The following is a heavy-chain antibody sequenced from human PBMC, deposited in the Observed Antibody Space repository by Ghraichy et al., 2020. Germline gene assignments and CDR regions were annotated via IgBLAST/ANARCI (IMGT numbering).Heavy chain of an antibody. CDR3: ARNPPNYSSGWYD. D-gene: IGHD6-19*01. CDR1: GYTFTGYY. Sequence: ASVKVSCKASGYTFTGYYMHWVRQAPGQGLEWMGRINPNSGGTNYAQKFQGRVTMTRDTSISTAYMELSRLRSDDTAVYYCARNPPNYSSGWYDWGQGTLVTVSS. V-gene: IGHV1-2*06. J-gene: IGHJ4*02. CDR2: INPNSGGT.